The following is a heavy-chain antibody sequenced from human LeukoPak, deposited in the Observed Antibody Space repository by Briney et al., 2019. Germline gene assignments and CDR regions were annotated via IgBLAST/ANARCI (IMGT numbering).Heavy chain of an antibody. CDR3: ARGPPYYYGSGTFDY. CDR1: GYTFINYY. Sequence: ASVKVSCKASGYTFINYYIHWVRQAPGQGLEWMGWMNPNSGNTGYAQKFQGRVTMTRNTSISTAYMELSSLRSEDTAVYYCARGPPYYYGSGTFDYWGQGTLVTVSS. D-gene: IGHD3-10*01. V-gene: IGHV1-8*02. CDR2: MNPNSGNT. J-gene: IGHJ4*02.